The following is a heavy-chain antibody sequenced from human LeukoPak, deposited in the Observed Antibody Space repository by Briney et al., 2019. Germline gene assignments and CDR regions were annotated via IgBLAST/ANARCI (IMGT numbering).Heavy chain of an antibody. CDR3: ARAPPHYYYDSSGYSP. J-gene: IGHJ5*02. V-gene: IGHV4-30-4*08. D-gene: IGHD3-22*01. Sequence: SETLSLTCTVSGGSISSGGYYWSWIRQHPGKGLEWIGYIYYSGSTYYNPSLKSRVTISVDTSKNQFSLKLSSVTAADTAVYYCARAPPHYYYDSSGYSPWGQGTLVTVSS. CDR2: IYYSGST. CDR1: GGSISSGGYY.